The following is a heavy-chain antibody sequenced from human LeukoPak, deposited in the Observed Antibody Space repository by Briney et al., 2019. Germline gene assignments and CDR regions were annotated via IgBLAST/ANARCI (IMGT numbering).Heavy chain of an antibody. CDR2: IIPILGIA. CDR1: GGTFSSYA. CDR3: ARASSGSYPWTLDY. V-gene: IGHV1-69*04. Sequence: ASVKVSCKASGGTFSSYAISWVRQAPGQGLEWMGRIIPILGIANYAQKFQGRVTMTRDTSTSTVYMELSSLRSEDTAVYYCARASSGSYPWTLDYWGQGTLVTASS. J-gene: IGHJ4*02. D-gene: IGHD1-26*01.